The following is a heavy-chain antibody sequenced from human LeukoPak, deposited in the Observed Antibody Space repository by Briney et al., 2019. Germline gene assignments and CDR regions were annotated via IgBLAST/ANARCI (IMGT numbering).Heavy chain of an antibody. D-gene: IGHD1-1*01. CDR1: GFSFSSYG. CDR3: ARWKGRDEGMDV. J-gene: IGHJ6*02. V-gene: IGHV3-33*01. Sequence: GGSLRLSCAASGFSFSSYGMRWVRQAPGKGLDWVGDIWYDGSHTYYADSVKGRFTISRDNAKNSLYLQMNSLRAEDTAVYYCARWKGRDEGMDVWGQGTTVTVSS. CDR2: IWYDGSHT.